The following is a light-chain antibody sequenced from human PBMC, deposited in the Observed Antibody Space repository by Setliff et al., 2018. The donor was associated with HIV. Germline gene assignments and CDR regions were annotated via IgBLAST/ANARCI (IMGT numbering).Light chain of an antibody. J-gene: IGLJ1*01. Sequence: QSALTQPRSVSGSPGQSVTISCTGTSSDVGTYNYVSWYQQHPGKAPKLIIYEVSKWPSGVSNHFSGSKSGNTASLTISGLQTEDEAEYYCCSYASSGSLVFGTGTKVTVL. CDR3: CSYASSGSLV. CDR2: EVS. V-gene: IGLV2-11*01. CDR1: SSDVGTYNY.